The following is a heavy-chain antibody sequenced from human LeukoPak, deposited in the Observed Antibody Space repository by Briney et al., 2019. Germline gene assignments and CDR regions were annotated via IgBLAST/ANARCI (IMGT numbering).Heavy chain of an antibody. V-gene: IGHV5-51*01. CDR3: ARRLNYYDSSGYFFDY. CDR1: GYSFSNHW. Sequence: GESLKISCKGSGYSFSNHWIGWVRQMPGKGLEWMGIIYPGDSDTRYSPSFQGQVTISADKSIATAYLQWSSLKASDTATYYCARRLNYYDSSGYFFDYWGQGTLVTVSS. J-gene: IGHJ4*02. D-gene: IGHD3-22*01. CDR2: IYPGDSDT.